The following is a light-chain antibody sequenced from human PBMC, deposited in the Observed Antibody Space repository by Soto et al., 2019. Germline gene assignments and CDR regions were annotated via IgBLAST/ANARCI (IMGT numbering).Light chain of an antibody. V-gene: IGKV3-20*01. CDR1: QSVTSSY. CDR2: AAY. CDR3: QQHGISRVRT. Sequence: EIVLTQFPGTVSLSPGERATLSCRASQSVTSSYLAWYQQKPGQAPRLLIYAAYSRATGIPDRFSGSGSGTDFTLPISRLEPEDFAMYYCQQHGISRVRTFGQGTKVEVQ. J-gene: IGKJ1*01.